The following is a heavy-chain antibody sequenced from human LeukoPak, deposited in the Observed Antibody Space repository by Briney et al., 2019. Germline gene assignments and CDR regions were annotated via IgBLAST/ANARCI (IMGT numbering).Heavy chain of an antibody. CDR3: ARYTIFGPDAFDI. D-gene: IGHD3-3*01. V-gene: IGHV4-59*01. CDR2: IYYSGST. CDR1: GGSISSYY. J-gene: IGHJ3*02. Sequence: SETLSLTCTVSGGSISSYYWSWIRQPPGKGLEWIGYIYYSGSTNYNPSLKSRVTISVDTSKNQFSLKLSSVTAADTAVYYCARYTIFGPDAFDIWGQGTMVTVSS.